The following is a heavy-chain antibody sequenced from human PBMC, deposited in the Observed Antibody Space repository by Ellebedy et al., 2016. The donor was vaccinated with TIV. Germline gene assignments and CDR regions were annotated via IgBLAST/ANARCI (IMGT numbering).Heavy chain of an antibody. CDR1: GSCFNSYY. Sequence: SETLSLTXTVSGSCFNSYYWTWIRQPPGKGLEWVGHLTHTGRTNYNPSLQSRVAISLDSSKTQFSLELNSVTAADTAVYFCARSCSPSCWVCLEYWGQGVLVTVSS. CDR3: ARSCSPSCWVCLEY. V-gene: IGHV4-59*13. J-gene: IGHJ4*02. D-gene: IGHD2-2*01. CDR2: LTHTGRT.